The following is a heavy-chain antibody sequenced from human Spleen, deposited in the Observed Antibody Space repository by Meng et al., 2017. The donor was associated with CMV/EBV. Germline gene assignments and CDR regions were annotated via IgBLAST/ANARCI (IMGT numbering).Heavy chain of an antibody. Sequence: SGYTVSNYGVTWVRQAPGQGLGWMGWINPNSGGTNYAQKFQGRVTMTRDRSISTAYMGLSRLRSDDTAVYYCARDRGYCSSTSCSGNYWGQGTLVTVSS. V-gene: IGHV1-2*02. CDR3: ARDRGYCSSTSCSGNY. CDR1: GYTVSNYG. D-gene: IGHD2-2*01. J-gene: IGHJ4*02. CDR2: INPNSGGT.